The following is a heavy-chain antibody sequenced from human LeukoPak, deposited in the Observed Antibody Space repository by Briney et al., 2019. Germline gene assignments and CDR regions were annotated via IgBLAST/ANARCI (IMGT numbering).Heavy chain of an antibody. CDR1: GFTFTTYS. Sequence: GGSLRLSCAASGFTFTTYSMSWVRQAPGKGLESVSAIRGSGGSTYYADSVKGRFTISRDDSKSTLYLQMNSLRAEDSAVYHCVTFYYDSSGSYVHYWGQGTLVTVSA. J-gene: IGHJ4*02. D-gene: IGHD3-22*01. CDR3: VTFYYDSSGSYVHY. V-gene: IGHV3-23*01. CDR2: IRGSGGST.